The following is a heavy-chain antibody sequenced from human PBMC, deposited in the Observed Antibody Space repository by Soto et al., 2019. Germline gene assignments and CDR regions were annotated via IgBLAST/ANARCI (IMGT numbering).Heavy chain of an antibody. CDR2: IWYDGSRK. Sequence: GGSLRLSCAASGFSFNRYGMHWVRQAPGKGLEWVAVIWYDGSRKYYADSVRGRFTISRDNSKNTLDLQMNSLRVEDTAVYFCACEITPVGNYYDSTGYYTYYFDYWGQGTQVTVSS. CDR3: ACEITPVGNYYDSTGYYTYYFDY. J-gene: IGHJ4*02. V-gene: IGHV3-33*01. D-gene: IGHD3-22*01. CDR1: GFSFNRYG.